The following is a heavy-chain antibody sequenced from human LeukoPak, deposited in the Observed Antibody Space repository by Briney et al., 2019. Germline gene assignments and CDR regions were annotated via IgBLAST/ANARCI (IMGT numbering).Heavy chain of an antibody. V-gene: IGHV3-30*04. CDR1: AFTFRYYP. D-gene: IGHD1-20*01. CDR2: ISYDGSNK. J-gene: IGHJ4*02. CDR3: AREGITGIVGRGFDY. Sequence: GGPLRLSCAASAFTFRYYPIHWVPQAPGRGLEGVAVISYDGSNKLHADSEKGRFTISRDSSNYTLYLQMNSLRVEDTAVYYCAREGITGIVGRGFDYWGQGTLVTVSS.